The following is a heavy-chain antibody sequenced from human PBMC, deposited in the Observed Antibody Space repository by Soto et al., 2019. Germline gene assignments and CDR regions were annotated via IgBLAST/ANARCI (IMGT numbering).Heavy chain of an antibody. CDR1: GFTFSDYY. CDR2: ITSSGTPM. Sequence: PGGSLRLSCAAAGFTFSDYYMSWIRQAPGKGLEWISYITSSGTPMYYADSVKGRFTISRDNAKKSLYLQINSLRAEDTAVYYCARERDTSGYYWGKYWGQGTLVTVSS. V-gene: IGHV3-11*01. J-gene: IGHJ4*02. CDR3: ARERDTSGYYWGKY. D-gene: IGHD3-22*01.